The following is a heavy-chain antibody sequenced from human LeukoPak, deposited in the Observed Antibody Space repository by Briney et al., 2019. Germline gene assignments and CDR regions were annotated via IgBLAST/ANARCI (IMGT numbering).Heavy chain of an antibody. V-gene: IGHV4-38-2*02. J-gene: IGHJ3*02. CDR3: ARVPPYYYDSSGYSDPDAFDI. D-gene: IGHD3-22*01. CDR1: GYSISSGYY. Sequence: SETLSLTCTVSGYSISSGYYWGWIRQPPGKGLEWIGSIYHSGSTYYNPSLKSRVTISVDTSKNQFSLKLSSVTAADTAVYYCARVPPYYYDSSGYSDPDAFDIWGQGTMVTVSS. CDR2: IYHSGST.